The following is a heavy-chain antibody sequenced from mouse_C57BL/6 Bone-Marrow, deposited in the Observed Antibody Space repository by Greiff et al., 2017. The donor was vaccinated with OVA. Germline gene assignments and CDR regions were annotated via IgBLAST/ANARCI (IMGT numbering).Heavy chain of an antibody. CDR3: AREDSYDYGFDY. CDR2: INYDGSST. Sequence: EVKLVESEGGLVQPGSSMKLSCTASGFTFSDYYMAWVRQVPEKGLEWVANINYDGSSTYYLDSLKSRFIISRDNAKNILYLQMSSLKSEDTATYYCAREDSYDYGFDYWGQGTTLTVSS. V-gene: IGHV5-16*01. J-gene: IGHJ2*01. CDR1: GFTFSDYY. D-gene: IGHD2-4*01.